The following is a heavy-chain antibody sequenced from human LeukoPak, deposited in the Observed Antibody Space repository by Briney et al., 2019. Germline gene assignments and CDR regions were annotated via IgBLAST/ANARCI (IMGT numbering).Heavy chain of an antibody. CDR1: GGSFSGYY. CDR3: ARHISQSSGYRYEDAFDI. D-gene: IGHD3-22*01. Sequence: PSETLSLTCAVYGGSFSGYYWSWIRQPPGKGLEWIGEINHSGSTDYNPSLKSRVTISVDTSKNQFSLKLSSVTAADTAVYYCARHISQSSGYRYEDAFDIWGQGTMVTVSS. J-gene: IGHJ3*02. V-gene: IGHV4-34*01. CDR2: INHSGST.